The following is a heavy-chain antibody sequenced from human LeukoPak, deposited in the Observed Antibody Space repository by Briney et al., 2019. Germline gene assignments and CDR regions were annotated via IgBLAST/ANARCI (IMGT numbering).Heavy chain of an antibody. D-gene: IGHD3-22*01. V-gene: IGHV5-51*01. CDR1: GYSFTSYW. CDR3: ARRVHDSSGYGAFDI. J-gene: IGHJ3*02. Sequence: GESLKISCKGSGYSFTSYWIGWVRQMPGKGLEWMGIIYPGDSDTRYSPSFQGQVTISADKSISTAYLQWSSLKASDTAMYYCARRVHDSSGYGAFDIWGQGTMVTVSS. CDR2: IYPGDSDT.